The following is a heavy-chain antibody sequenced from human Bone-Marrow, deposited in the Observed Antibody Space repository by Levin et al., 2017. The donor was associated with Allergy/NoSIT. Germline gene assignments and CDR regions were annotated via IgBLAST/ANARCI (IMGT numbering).Heavy chain of an antibody. D-gene: IGHD3-16*02. CDR2: IYYIGST. Sequence: PGGSLRLSCTVSGGSISRSSYYWVWIRQPPGKGLEWIGSIYYIGSTYYNPSLKSRVTISVDTSKNQFSLKLSPVTAAATAVYYCARDGMITFGGVIVTKFEYWGQGTLVTGSS. V-gene: IGHV4-39*07. CDR1: GGSISRSSYY. CDR3: ARDGMITFGGVIVTKFEY. J-gene: IGHJ4*02.